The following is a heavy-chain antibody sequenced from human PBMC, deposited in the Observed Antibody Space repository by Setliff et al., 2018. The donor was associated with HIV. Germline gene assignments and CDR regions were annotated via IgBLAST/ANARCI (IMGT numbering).Heavy chain of an antibody. J-gene: IGHJ5*02. CDR2: IYYSGST. CDR3: ARSVAGTLVWYL. Sequence: SETLSLTCTVSGGFISSSSYYWGWIRQPPGKGLEWIGSIYYSGSTYNNPSLKSRVTISVDTSKNQFSLKLTSVTAADTAVYYCARSVAGTLVWYLWGQGTLVTVSS. V-gene: IGHV4-39*07. CDR1: GGFISSSSYY. D-gene: IGHD6-13*01.